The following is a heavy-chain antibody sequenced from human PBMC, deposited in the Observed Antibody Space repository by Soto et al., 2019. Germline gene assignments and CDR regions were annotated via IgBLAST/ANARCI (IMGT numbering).Heavy chain of an antibody. CDR2: INSKTGAT. Sequence: GASVKVSCKASGYSLRGNYIHWVRQTPGQGLEWVGWINSKTGATNFAQRFQGRVTMTRDTSITTAYMDLSSLTSDDTATYYCAKTYDGSGQPSHWFGPWGQGTPVTVSS. J-gene: IGHJ5*02. V-gene: IGHV1-2*02. D-gene: IGHD3-22*01. CDR3: AKTYDGSGQPSHWFGP. CDR1: GYSLRGNY.